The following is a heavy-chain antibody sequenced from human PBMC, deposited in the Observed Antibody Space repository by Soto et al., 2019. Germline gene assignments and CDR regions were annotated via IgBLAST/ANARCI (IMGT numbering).Heavy chain of an antibody. J-gene: IGHJ4*02. CDR3: ARHGTMSGSYRVYQYYFDY. Sequence: PSETLSLTCTVSGGSISSSSYYWGWIRQPPGKGLEWIGSIYYSGSTYYNPSLKSRVTISVDTSKNQFSLKLSSVTAADTAVYYCARHGTMSGSYRVYQYYFDYWGQGTLVTVSS. V-gene: IGHV4-39*01. CDR2: IYYSGST. D-gene: IGHD1-26*01. CDR1: GGSISSSSYY.